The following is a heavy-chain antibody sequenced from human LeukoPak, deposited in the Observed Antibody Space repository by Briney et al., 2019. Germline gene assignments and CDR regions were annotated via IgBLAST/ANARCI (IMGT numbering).Heavy chain of an antibody. CDR1: GGTFSSYA. CDR3: AGTIFGVVIDFDY. J-gene: IGHJ4*02. D-gene: IGHD3-3*01. Sequence: SVKVSCKASGGTFSSYAISWVRQAPGQGLEWMGGIIPIFGTANYAQKFQGRVTITTDESTSTAYMELSSLRSEDTAEYYCAGTIFGVVIDFDYWGQGTLVTVSS. CDR2: IIPIFGTA. V-gene: IGHV1-69*05.